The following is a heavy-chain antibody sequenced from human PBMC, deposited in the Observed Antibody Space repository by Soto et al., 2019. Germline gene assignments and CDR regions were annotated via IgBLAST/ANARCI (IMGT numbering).Heavy chain of an antibody. D-gene: IGHD3-3*01. V-gene: IGHV2-5*02. J-gene: IGHJ4*02. CDR3: AHRVLRTVFGLVTTTAIYFDF. CDR1: GFSLTTSGVG. Sequence: ITLNESGPTPVKPRQTLTLTCTFSGFSLTTSGVGVGWIRQSPGKAPEWLALIYWDDDKRYSPSLKSRLTITKHTSKNQVVLTMADLDPADTATYYCAHRVLRTVFGLVTTTAIYFDFWGQGTPVAVSS. CDR2: IYWDDDK.